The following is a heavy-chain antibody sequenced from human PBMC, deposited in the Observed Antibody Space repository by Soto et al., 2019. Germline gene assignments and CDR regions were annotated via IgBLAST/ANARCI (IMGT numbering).Heavy chain of an antibody. CDR2: IDPSDSST. CDR3: FLLIDAFGTSNIF. CDR1: GYRPTNYW. J-gene: IGHJ1*01. V-gene: IGHV5-10-1*01. Sequence: ESLKNSCKGSGYRPTNYWISWVRHKPGTGLEWMGRIDPSDSSTSYSPSFQGHVTMSADTSITTAYLQWSSLKASDTAIYYFFLLIDAFGTSNIFWRQG. D-gene: IGHD3-16*01.